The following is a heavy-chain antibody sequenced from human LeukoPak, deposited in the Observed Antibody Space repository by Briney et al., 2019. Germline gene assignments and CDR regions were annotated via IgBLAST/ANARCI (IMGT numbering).Heavy chain of an antibody. V-gene: IGHV4-61*01. CDR1: GGSVSSGSYY. J-gene: IGHJ5*02. D-gene: IGHD2-15*01. CDR3: ARGGYCSGGSCETWFDP. CDR2: IYYSGST. Sequence: PSETLSLTCTVSGGSVSSGSYYWSWIRQPPGKGLEWIGYIYYSGSTNYNPSLKSRVTISVDTSKNQFSLKLSSVTAADTAVYYCARGGYCSGGSCETWFDPWGQGTLVTVSS.